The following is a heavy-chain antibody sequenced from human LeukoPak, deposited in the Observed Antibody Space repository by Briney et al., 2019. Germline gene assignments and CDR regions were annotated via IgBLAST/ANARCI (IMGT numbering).Heavy chain of an antibody. Sequence: ASVKVSCKASGGTFSSYAISWVRQAPGQGLEWMGGIITIFGTANYAQKFQGRVTITTDESTSTAYMELSSLRSEDTAVYYCARVPTTYYYDSSGYYNHYWGQGTLVTVPS. D-gene: IGHD3-22*01. V-gene: IGHV1-69*05. CDR2: IITIFGTA. CDR1: GGTFSSYA. CDR3: ARVPTTYYYDSSGYYNHY. J-gene: IGHJ4*02.